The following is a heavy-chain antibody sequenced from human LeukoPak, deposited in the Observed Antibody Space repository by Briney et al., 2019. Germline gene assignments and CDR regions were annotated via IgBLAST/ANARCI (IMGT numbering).Heavy chain of an antibody. J-gene: IGHJ4*02. CDR3: ARESPASRFLEWLLWGDY. D-gene: IGHD3-3*01. CDR2: IKKDGSDK. Sequence: PGGSLRLSCAASGFTFSSYWMNWVRQAPGKGLEWVANIKKDGSDKNYLGSVKGRFTISRDNAKNSLYVQMNSLRVEDTAVYYCARESPASRFLEWLLWGDYWGQGTLVTVSS. V-gene: IGHV3-7*01. CDR1: GFTFSSYW.